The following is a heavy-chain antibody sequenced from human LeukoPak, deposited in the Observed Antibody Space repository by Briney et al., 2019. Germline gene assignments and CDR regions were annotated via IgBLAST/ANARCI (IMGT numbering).Heavy chain of an antibody. D-gene: IGHD3-9*01. CDR1: GGSISSYY. V-gene: IGHV4-4*07. CDR3: ARGTYYDILTGYYIGGYYFDY. J-gene: IGHJ4*02. CDR2: IYTSGST. Sequence: PSETLSLTCTVSGGSISSYYWSWIRQPAGKGLEWIGRIYTSGSTNYNPSLKSRVTMSVDTSKNQFSLKLSSVTAAGTAVYYCARGTYYDILTGYYIGGYYFDYWGQGTLVTVSS.